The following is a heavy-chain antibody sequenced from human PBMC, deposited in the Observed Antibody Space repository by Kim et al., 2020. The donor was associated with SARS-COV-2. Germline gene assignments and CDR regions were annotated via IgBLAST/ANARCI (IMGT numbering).Heavy chain of an antibody. CDR2: IVVGSGNT. CDR3: AADYYDSSGSGGGGYFDL. CDR1: GFTFTSSA. Sequence: SVKVSCKASGFTFTSSAVQWVRQARGQRLEWIGWIVVGSGNTNYAQKFQERVTITRDMSTSTAYMELSSLRSEDTAVYYCAADYYDSSGSGGGGYFDLWGRGTLVTVSS. D-gene: IGHD3-22*01. J-gene: IGHJ2*01. V-gene: IGHV1-58*01.